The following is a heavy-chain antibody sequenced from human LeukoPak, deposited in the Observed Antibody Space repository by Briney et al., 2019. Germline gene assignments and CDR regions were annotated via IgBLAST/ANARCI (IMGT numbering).Heavy chain of an antibody. J-gene: IGHJ4*02. D-gene: IGHD1-26*01. CDR1: GFTFSSYS. V-gene: IGHV3-21*01. CDR2: ISSSSSYI. CDR3: ARVRVVGATALDN. Sequence: GGSLRLSCAASGFTFSSYSMNWVRQAPGKGLEWASSISSSSSYIYYADSVKGRFTISRDNAKNSLYLQMNSLRAEDTAVYYCARVRVVGATALDNWGQGTLVTVSS.